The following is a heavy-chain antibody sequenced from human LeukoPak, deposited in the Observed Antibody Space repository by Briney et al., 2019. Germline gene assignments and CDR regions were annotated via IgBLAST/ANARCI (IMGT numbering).Heavy chain of an antibody. CDR1: GGSFSGYY. Sequence: NSSETLSLTCAVYGGSFSGYYWSWIRQPPGKGLEWIGEINHSGSTNYNPSLKSRVTISVDTSKNQFTLKLSSVTAADTAVYYCARRYCCGGSCLRFPRFGHPYHSFDAWGQGTLVTVSS. J-gene: IGHJ5*02. V-gene: IGHV4-34*01. CDR2: INHSGST. D-gene: IGHD2-15*01. CDR3: ARRYCCGGSCLRFPRFGHPYHSFDA.